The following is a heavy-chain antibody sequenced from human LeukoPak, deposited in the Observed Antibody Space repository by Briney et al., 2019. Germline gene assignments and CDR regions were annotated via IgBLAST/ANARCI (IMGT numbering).Heavy chain of an antibody. J-gene: IGHJ6*02. V-gene: IGHV1-2*04. CDR3: AREEVVPAAKGYYYYGMDV. D-gene: IGHD2-2*01. CDR2: INPNSGGT. Sequence: ASVKVSCKASGYTFTGYYMHWVRQAPGQGLEWMGWINPNSGGTNYAQKFQGWVTTTRDTSISTAYMELSRLRSDDTAVYYCAREEVVPAAKGYYYYGMDVWGQGTTVTVSS. CDR1: GYTFTGYY.